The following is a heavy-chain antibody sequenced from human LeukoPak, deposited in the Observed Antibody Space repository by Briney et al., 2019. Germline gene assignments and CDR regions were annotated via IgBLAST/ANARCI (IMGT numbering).Heavy chain of an antibody. V-gene: IGHV4-39*01. D-gene: IGHD3-3*01. J-gene: IGHJ4*02. CDR2: ISYSGST. Sequence: SETLSLTCTVSGGSISSSSYYWGWIRQPPGKGLEWIGSISYSGSTYYNPSLKSRVTISVDTSKNQFSLKLSSVTAADTAVYYCARRGWSGYYPDYWGQGTLVTVSS. CDR1: GGSISSSSYY. CDR3: ARRGWSGYYPDY.